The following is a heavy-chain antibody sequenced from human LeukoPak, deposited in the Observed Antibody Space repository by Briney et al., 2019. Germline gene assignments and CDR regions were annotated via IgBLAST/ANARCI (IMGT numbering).Heavy chain of an antibody. CDR3: TTFPSGFDI. Sequence: GGSLRLSCAASGFTFSSYGMHWVRQAPGKGLEWVGRIKSKNDGGTTDYAAPVKGRVTISRDDSKNTLYLQMNSLKTEDTAVYYCTTFPSGFDIWGQGTMVTVSS. CDR1: GFTFSSYG. D-gene: IGHD3-3*01. CDR2: IKSKNDGGTT. J-gene: IGHJ3*02. V-gene: IGHV3-15*05.